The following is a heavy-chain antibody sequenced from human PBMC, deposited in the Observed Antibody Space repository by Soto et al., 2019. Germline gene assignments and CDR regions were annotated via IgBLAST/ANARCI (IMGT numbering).Heavy chain of an antibody. D-gene: IGHD3-10*01. CDR1: GVFVGTRY. V-gene: IGHV3-53*05. CDR3: ASQSHSAFFEY. CDR2: IYTGGSK. J-gene: IGHJ4*02. Sequence: PGESLKISCAASGVFVGTRYMAWVRQAPGKGLEWVSVIYTGGSKYYADSVKGRFTISRDNSINTVFLQMDSLRSEDTAVYYCASQSHSAFFEYCGQPILVTVSS.